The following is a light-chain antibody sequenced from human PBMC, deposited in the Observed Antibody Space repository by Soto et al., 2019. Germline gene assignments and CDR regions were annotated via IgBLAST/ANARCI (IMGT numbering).Light chain of an antibody. V-gene: IGKV3-15*01. J-gene: IGKJ4*01. CDR2: DAF. CDR3: QQYDDWPLT. CDR1: ENVKTR. Sequence: EKVVTQSPATLSVSPGERATLSCRASENVKTRLAWYQQKSGQAPRLLIYDAFTRATGIPARFSGSASGTEFTLTISSLQSEDSAVYYCQQYDDWPLTFGGGTKVEIK.